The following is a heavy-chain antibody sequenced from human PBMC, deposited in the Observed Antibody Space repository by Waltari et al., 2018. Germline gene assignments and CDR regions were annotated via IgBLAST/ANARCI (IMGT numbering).Heavy chain of an antibody. CDR2: ISVSGNIT. J-gene: IGHJ4*02. CDR3: AHRLKAGTAYYDF. D-gene: IGHD2-21*01. CDR1: GITLGTYT. V-gene: IGHV3-23*04. Sequence: QVVESGGGLVKPGGSLRLSCAASGITLGTYTMIWVRQAPGKGLEWVSSISVSGNITHYADSVKGRFTISRDNSKSTLFLQMNDLRTDDSAFYFCAHRLKAGTAYYDFWGQGTPVTVSS.